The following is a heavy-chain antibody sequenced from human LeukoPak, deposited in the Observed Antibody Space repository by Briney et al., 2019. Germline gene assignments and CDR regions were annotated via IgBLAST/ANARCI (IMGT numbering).Heavy chain of an antibody. J-gene: IGHJ6*02. CDR1: GYTFTSYY. V-gene: IGHV1-46*01. CDR2: INPSGGST. D-gene: IGHD5-18*01. Sequence: GASVKVSCKASGYTFTSYYMHWVRQAPGQGLEWMGIINPSGGSTSYAQKFQGGVTMTRDTSTSTVYMELSSLRSEDTAVYYCARDPRLFYSYDYYYYYGMDVWGQGTTVTVSS. CDR3: ARDPRLFYSYDYYYYYGMDV.